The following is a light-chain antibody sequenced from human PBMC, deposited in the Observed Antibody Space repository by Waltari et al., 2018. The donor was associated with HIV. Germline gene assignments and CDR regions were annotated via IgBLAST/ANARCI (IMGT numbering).Light chain of an antibody. J-gene: IGKJ4*01. CDR2: MTS. CDR1: QDIATW. V-gene: IGKV1-5*03. CDR3: HQRSKWLLT. Sequence: IQMTQSPSNLSASVGDTDILTCRASQDIATWLAWYHQKPGSATKLLSSMTSVLANGVPATFRGSGAGTTFTLTISSLVPGDFAVYCCHQRSKWLLTFGGGTKVEIK.